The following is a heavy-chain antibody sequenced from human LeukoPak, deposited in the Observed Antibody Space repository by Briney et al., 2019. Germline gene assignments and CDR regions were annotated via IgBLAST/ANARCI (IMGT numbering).Heavy chain of an antibody. CDR2: IYYSGST. D-gene: IGHD6-13*01. CDR1: GGSISSYY. V-gene: IGHV4-59*01. CDR3: ARAAAAGPNWYFDL. J-gene: IGHJ2*01. Sequence: SETLSLTCTVSGGSISSYYWSWIRQPPGKGLEWIGYIYYSGSTNYNPSLKSRVTISVDTSKNQFSLKLSSVTAADTAVYYCARAAAAGPNWYFDLWGRGTLVTVSS.